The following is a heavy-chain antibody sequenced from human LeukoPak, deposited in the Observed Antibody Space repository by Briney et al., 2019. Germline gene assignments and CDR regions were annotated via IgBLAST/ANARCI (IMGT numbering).Heavy chain of an antibody. Sequence: PSETLSLTCTVSGGSVSSGSYYWGWIRQPPGKGLEWFGYIYYSGSTNYNPSLKSRVTISVDTSKNQFSLKLSSVTAADTAVYYCARFPDIVATDWVAPADDYWGQGTLVTVSS. J-gene: IGHJ4*02. V-gene: IGHV4-61*01. CDR2: IYYSGST. CDR1: GGSVSSGSYY. D-gene: IGHD5-12*01. CDR3: ARFPDIVATDWVAPADDY.